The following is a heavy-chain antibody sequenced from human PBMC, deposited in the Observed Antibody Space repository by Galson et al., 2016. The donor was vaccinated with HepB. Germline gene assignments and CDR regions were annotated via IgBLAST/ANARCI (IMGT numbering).Heavy chain of an antibody. D-gene: IGHD2-2*01. Sequence: SVKVSCKASGGSFINFAISWVRQAPGQGLEWMGGIVPMFDTANYSQNFQGRITITADESTCTAFMELSRLTSDDTAVYFCARPSHSYCGSTNCYGYGWFDPWGQGTLVTVSS. CDR2: IVPMFDTA. CDR3: ARPSHSYCGSTNCYGYGWFDP. V-gene: IGHV1-69*13. CDR1: GGSFINFA. J-gene: IGHJ5*02.